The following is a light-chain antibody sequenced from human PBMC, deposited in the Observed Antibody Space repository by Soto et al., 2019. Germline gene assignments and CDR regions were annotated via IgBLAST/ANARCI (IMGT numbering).Light chain of an antibody. Sequence: DIQMTQSPSTLSASVGYRVTITCRASQSISSWLAWYQQKPGKAPKLLIYDASSLESGVPSRFSGSGSGTEFTPTISLLHPDHFSTYYCQYYNTYWTFGQGTKVEIK. CDR2: DAS. CDR1: QSISSW. V-gene: IGKV1-5*01. CDR3: QYYNTYWT. J-gene: IGKJ1*01.